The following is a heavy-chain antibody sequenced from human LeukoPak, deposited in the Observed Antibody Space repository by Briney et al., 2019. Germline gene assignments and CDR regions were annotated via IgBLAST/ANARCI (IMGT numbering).Heavy chain of an antibody. J-gene: IGHJ1*01. CDR3: AKDHYYDSSGYSEYFQH. CDR2: ISGSGGST. Sequence: GSLRLSCAASGFPFSSYAMSWVRQAPGKGLEWVSAISGSGGSTYYADSVKGRFTISRDNSKNTLYLPMNSLRAEDTAVYYCAKDHYYDSSGYSEYFQHWGQGTLVTVSS. V-gene: IGHV3-23*01. D-gene: IGHD3-22*01. CDR1: GFPFSSYA.